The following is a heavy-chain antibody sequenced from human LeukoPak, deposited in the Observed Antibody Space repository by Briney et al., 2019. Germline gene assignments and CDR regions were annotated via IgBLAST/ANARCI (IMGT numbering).Heavy chain of an antibody. CDR1: GGSISNYY. Sequence: SETLSLTCTVSGGSISNYYCSWIRQRPRQGLEWIGYIYPSGSTNHNPYLKSRVAISLDTSKKQFSLKLNSVTAADTAVYYCTRLIVEPDPMYYYYMDVWGKGTTVTVSS. CDR3: TRLIVEPDPMYYYYMDV. J-gene: IGHJ6*03. CDR2: IYPSGST. V-gene: IGHV4-59*01. D-gene: IGHD2-2*01.